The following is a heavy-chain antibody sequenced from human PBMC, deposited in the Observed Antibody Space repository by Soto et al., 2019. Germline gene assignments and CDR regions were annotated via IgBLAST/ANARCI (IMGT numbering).Heavy chain of an antibody. D-gene: IGHD4-17*01. V-gene: IGHV4-59*08. Sequence: PSETLSLTCTVSGGSISSYYWSWIRQPPGKGLEWIGYIYYSGSTNYNPSLKSRVTISVDTSKNQFSLKLSSVTAADTAVYYCASTHDYGDYGNLDYWGQGTLVTVSS. CDR2: IYYSGST. CDR1: GGSISSYY. J-gene: IGHJ4*02. CDR3: ASTHDYGDYGNLDY.